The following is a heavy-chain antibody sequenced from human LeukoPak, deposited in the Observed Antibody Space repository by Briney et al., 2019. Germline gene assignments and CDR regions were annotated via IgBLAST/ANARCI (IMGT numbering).Heavy chain of an antibody. CDR3: ARDGYCSGGSCYSGFDR. CDR2: ISYDGSNK. V-gene: IGHV3-30*04. Sequence: GGSLRLSCAASGFTFSSYAMHWVRQAPGKGLEWVAVISYDGSNKYYTDSVKGRFTISRDNPKNTLYLQMNSLRAEDTAVYYCARDGYCSGGSCYSGFDRWGQGTLVTVSS. J-gene: IGHJ5*02. CDR1: GFTFSSYA. D-gene: IGHD2-15*01.